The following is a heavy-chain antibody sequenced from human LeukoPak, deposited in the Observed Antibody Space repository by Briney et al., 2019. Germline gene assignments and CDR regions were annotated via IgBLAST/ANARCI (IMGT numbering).Heavy chain of an antibody. V-gene: IGHV3-23*01. CDR2: ISGGSSSS. CDR3: TKDREAESCFGGTCYASSDAFDM. Sequence: GGSLRLSCAASGFTFSRFGMRWVRKAPGKGLEWVSYISGGSSSSDYADSVKGRFTTSRDNSRNSLYLQMKNLRAEDTALYYCTKDREAESCFGGTCYASSDAFDMWGQGTMVTVSS. CDR1: GFTFSRFG. J-gene: IGHJ3*02. D-gene: IGHD2-15*01.